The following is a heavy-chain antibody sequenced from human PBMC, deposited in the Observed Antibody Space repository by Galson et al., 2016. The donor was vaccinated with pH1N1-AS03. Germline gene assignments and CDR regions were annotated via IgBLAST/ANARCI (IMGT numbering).Heavy chain of an antibody. J-gene: IGHJ4*02. D-gene: IGHD3-9*01. CDR1: GFTFGDYY. Sequence: SLRLSCAASGFTFGDYYMSWIRQAPGKGLEWISCITSSGGSGSTIYYADSVKGRFTISRDNAKNSLYLQMNSLRADDTAVYFCERGRYDIWTGYLVDPFDYWGQGALVTVSS. CDR2: ITSSGGSGSTI. V-gene: IGHV3-11*01. CDR3: ERGRYDIWTGYLVDPFDY.